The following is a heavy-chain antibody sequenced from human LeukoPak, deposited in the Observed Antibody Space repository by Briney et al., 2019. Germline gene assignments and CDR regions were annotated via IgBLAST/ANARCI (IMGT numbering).Heavy chain of an antibody. D-gene: IGHD1-26*01. J-gene: IGHJ5*02. CDR3: ARVPVNIWENWFDP. V-gene: IGHV4-39*07. Sequence: SETLSLTCTVSGGSIRFSSYYWGWIRQPPGKGLEWIGSIYYSGSPYYNPSLKSRVTISVDTSKNQFSLKLSSVTAADTAVYYCARVPVNIWENWFDPWGQGTLVTVSS. CDR2: IYYSGSP. CDR1: GGSIRFSSYY.